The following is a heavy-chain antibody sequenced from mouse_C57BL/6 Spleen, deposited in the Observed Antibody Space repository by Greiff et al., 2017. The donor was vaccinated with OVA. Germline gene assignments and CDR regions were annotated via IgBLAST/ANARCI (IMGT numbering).Heavy chain of an antibody. V-gene: IGHV1-50*01. J-gene: IGHJ2*01. Sequence: VQLQQPGAELVKPGASVKLSCKASGYTFTSYWMQWVKQRPGQGLEWIGEIDPSDSYTNYNQKFKGKATLTVDTSSSTAYMQLSSLTSEDSAVYYCAAYYLGRRFDYWGQGTTLTVSS. CDR2: IDPSDSYT. CDR1: GYTFTSYW. D-gene: IGHD1-1*01. CDR3: AAYYLGRRFDY.